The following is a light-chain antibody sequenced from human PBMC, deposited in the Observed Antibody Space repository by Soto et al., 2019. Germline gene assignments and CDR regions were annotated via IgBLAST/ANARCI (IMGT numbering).Light chain of an antibody. CDR2: DVS. CDR3: SSYTSSSTLVV. Sequence: QSALTQPASVCGSPGQSITISCSGTSSDVGGYNYVSWCQQHPGKAPKLMIYDVSNRPSGVSNRFSGSKSGNTASLTISGLHAEDEAGYYCSSYTSSSTLVVFGGGTKVTVL. V-gene: IGLV2-14*01. CDR1: SSDVGGYNY. J-gene: IGLJ2*01.